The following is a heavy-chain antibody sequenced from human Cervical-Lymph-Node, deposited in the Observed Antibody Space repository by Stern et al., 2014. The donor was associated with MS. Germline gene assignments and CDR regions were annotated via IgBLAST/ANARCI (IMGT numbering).Heavy chain of an antibody. CDR1: TYVFTAYY. Sequence: VQLLESGAEVKKPGASVKVSCKASTYVFTAYYMHWVRQAPGQGLEWVGWITPHTGDTSYAQKFQGRVTMTSDTSISTAYLDLSGLRSDDTAVYFCARATYPRDYGRGGSCYSPANYWGQGTLVTVSS. CDR3: ARATYPRDYGRGGSCYSPANY. J-gene: IGHJ4*02. CDR2: ITPHTGDT. D-gene: IGHD2-15*01. V-gene: IGHV1-2*02.